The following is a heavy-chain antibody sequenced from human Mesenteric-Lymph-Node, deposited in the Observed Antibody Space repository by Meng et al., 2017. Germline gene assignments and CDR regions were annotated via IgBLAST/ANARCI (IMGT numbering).Heavy chain of an antibody. V-gene: IGHV4-38-2*02. D-gene: IGHD5-24*01. CDR1: GYSISSGYY. J-gene: IGHJ4*02. Sequence: GSLRLSCTVSGYSISSGYYWGWIRQPPGKVLEWIGSIYHSGSTYYNPSLKSRVTISVDTSKNQFSLKLSSVTAADTAVYYCAREGRWLQQMDYWSQGTLVTVSS. CDR3: AREGRWLQQMDY. CDR2: IYHSGST.